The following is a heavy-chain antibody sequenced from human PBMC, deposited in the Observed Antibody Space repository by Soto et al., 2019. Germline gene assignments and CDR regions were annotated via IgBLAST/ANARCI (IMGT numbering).Heavy chain of an antibody. CDR2: INAGNGNT. D-gene: IGHD6-6*01. V-gene: IGHV1-3*01. Sequence: ASVKVSCKASGYTFTSYAMHWVRQAPGQRLEWMGWINAGNGNTKYSQKFQGRVTITRDTSASTAYMELSSLRSEDTAVYYCARGSSIAARMSPYYYGMDVWGQGTTVTVSS. CDR1: GYTFTSYA. CDR3: ARGSSIAARMSPYYYGMDV. J-gene: IGHJ6*02.